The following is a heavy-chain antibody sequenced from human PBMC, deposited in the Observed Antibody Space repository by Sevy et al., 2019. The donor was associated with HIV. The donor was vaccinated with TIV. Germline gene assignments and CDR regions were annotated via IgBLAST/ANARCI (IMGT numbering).Heavy chain of an antibody. CDR2: ITSSGNTI. CDR1: GFTFSTHN. D-gene: IGHD4-4*01. V-gene: IGHV3-48*01. Sequence: GGSLRLSCAASGFTFSTHNMNWVRQAPGKGLEWVSFITSSGNTIYYADSVKGRLSISRDNAKNSLYLQMNSLRADDSAVYYCARESLYNNDVDLWGQGALVTVSS. J-gene: IGHJ5*02. CDR3: ARESLYNNDVDL.